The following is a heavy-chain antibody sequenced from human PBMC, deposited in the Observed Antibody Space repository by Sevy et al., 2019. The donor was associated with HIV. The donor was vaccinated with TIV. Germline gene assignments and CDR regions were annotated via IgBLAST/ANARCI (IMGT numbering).Heavy chain of an antibody. CDR1: GFTVSSYS. J-gene: IGHJ3*02. CDR2: ISSSSSYI. CDR3: ARDGPSRDAFDI. V-gene: IGHV3-21*01. Sequence: LGGSLRLSCAASGFTVSSYSMNWVRQAPGKGLEWVSSISSSSSYIYYADSVKGRFTISGDNAKNSLYLQMNSLRAEDTAVYYCARDGPSRDAFDIWGQGTMVTVSS.